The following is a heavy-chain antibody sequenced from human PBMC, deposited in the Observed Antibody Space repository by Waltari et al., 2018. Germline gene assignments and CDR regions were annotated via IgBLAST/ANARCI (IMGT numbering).Heavy chain of an antibody. J-gene: IGHJ5*02. D-gene: IGHD2-2*01. CDR3: ARAVVVPAAIGLRRLNWFDP. V-gene: IGHV4-34*01. CDR2: INHSGST. CDR1: GGSFSGYY. Sequence: QVQLQQWGAGLLKPSETLSLTCAVYGGSFSGYYWSWIRQPPGKGLEWIGEINHSGSTNYNPSLKSRVTISVDTSKNQFSLKLSSVTAADTAVYYCARAVVVPAAIGLRRLNWFDPWGQGTLVTVSS.